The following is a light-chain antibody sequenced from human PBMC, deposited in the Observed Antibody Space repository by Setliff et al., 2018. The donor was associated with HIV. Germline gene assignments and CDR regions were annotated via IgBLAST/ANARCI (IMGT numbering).Light chain of an antibody. J-gene: IGLJ1*01. CDR2: AVS. Sequence: QSVLPQPASVSGSPGQSITISCTGTSSDVAGYDYVSRYQQHPGKAPKLMIYAVSKRPSGVSNRFSGSKSGDTASLTISGLQAEDDADYYCSSYTSSSTFVFATGTKVTVL. CDR1: SSDVAGYDY. CDR3: SSYTSSSTFV. V-gene: IGLV2-14*01.